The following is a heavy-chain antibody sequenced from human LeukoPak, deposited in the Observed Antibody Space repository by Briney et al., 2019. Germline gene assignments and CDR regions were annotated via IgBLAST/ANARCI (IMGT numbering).Heavy chain of an antibody. V-gene: IGHV3-11*01. CDR1: GFTFSDYY. Sequence: GGSLRLSCAASGFTFSDYYMSWIRQAPGKGLEWVSYISSSGSTIYYADSVKGRFTISRDNAKNSLYLQMNSPRAEDTAVYYCASSESMVRGVMWTFDPWGQGTLVTVSS. J-gene: IGHJ5*02. CDR3: ASSESMVRGVMWTFDP. D-gene: IGHD3-10*01. CDR2: ISSSGSTI.